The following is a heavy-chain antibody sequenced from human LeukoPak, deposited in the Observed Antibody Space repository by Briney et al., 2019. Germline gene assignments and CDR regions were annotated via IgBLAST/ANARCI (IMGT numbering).Heavy chain of an antibody. CDR3: ARTYYDILTGYGTDAFDI. D-gene: IGHD3-9*01. CDR2: MNPNSGNT. J-gene: IGHJ3*02. V-gene: IGHV1-8*02. CDR1: GYTFTSYD. Sequence: ASVKVSCKASGYTFTSYDINWVRQATGQGLEWMGWMNPNSGNTGYAQKFQGRVTMTRDTSISTAYMELSRLRSDDTAVYYCARTYYDILTGYGTDAFDIWGQGTMVTVSS.